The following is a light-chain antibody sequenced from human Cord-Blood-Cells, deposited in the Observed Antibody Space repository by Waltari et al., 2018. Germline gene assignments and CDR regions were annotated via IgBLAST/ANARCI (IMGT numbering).Light chain of an antibody. Sequence: MLLTQSPGTLSLSPGEGATLSCRASQSVSSSYLAWYQQKPGQAPRLLIYGASSRATGIPDRFSGSGSGTDFTLTISRLEPDDFAVYYCQQYGSSPPYSFGQGTKLEIK. CDR3: QQYGSSPPYS. CDR2: GAS. J-gene: IGKJ2*03. CDR1: QSVSSSY. V-gene: IGKV3-20*01.